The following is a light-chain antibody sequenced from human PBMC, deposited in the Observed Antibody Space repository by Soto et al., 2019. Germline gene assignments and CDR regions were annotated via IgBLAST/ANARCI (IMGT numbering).Light chain of an antibody. J-gene: IGKJ5*01. CDR2: DAF. CDR1: RSLDSGQ. Sequence: IYLTQSPGTLSLSPGESATLSCRASRSLDSGQLAWYQQKVGRAPRLLIHDAFMRATGIPDRFSGSGSGTDFTLTIARLEPEDFAVYYCQQYGDSPRTFGQGTRLEIK. CDR3: QQYGDSPRT. V-gene: IGKV3-20*01.